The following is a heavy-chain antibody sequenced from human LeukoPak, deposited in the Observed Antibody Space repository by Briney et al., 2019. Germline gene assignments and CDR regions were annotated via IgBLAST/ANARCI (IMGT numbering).Heavy chain of an antibody. CDR1: GGSISRSTYY. J-gene: IGHJ4*02. Sequence: SETLSLTCTVSGGSISRSTYYWDWLRQPPGAGLEWIGSLYYSGSTYYNPSLKTRVTISVDTSKNQFSLKLSSVTAADTAVYYCARHGPRIAATGANFDYWGQGTLVTVSS. D-gene: IGHD6-13*01. V-gene: IGHV4-39*01. CDR3: ARHGPRIAATGANFDY. CDR2: LYYSGST.